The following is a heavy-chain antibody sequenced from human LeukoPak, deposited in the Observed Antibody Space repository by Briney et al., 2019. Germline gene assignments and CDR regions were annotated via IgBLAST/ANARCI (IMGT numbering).Heavy chain of an antibody. CDR3: ARDDRPSGHDFDY. Sequence: GSLILSCTASGFTFRDYNINWFRQAPGRGLEWVGFIRSKADGGTTEYAASVKGRFTISRDDSKNVAYLQINNLRAEDTALYYCARDDRPSGHDFDYWGQGTLVTVSS. D-gene: IGHD6-6*01. CDR1: GFTFRDYN. CDR2: IRSKADGGTT. V-gene: IGHV3-49*03. J-gene: IGHJ4*02.